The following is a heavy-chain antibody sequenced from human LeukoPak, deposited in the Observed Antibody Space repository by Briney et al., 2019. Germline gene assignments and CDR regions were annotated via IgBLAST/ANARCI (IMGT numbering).Heavy chain of an antibody. J-gene: IGHJ6*02. CDR2: INSDRSST. CDR1: GFTVSTNY. CDR3: LGGKTNRDYYYGMDV. V-gene: IGHV3-74*01. D-gene: IGHD1-14*01. Sequence: GGSLRLSCAVSGFTVSTNYWSWVRQAPGKGLVWVSRINSDRSSTSYADSVKGRFTISRDNAKNTLYLQMNSLRAEDTAVYYCLGGKTNRDYYYGMDVWGQGTTVTVS.